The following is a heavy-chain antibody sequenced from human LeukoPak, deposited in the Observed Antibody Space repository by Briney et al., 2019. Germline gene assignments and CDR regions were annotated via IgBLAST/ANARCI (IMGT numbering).Heavy chain of an antibody. D-gene: IGHD2-2*03. Sequence: PGGSLRLSCAAFGFTFSSYAMHWVRQAPGEGLEWVVVISYDGSNKYYADSVKGRFTISRDNSKNTLFLQMNSLRGEDTAVYYCVRDFGWISGPDYWGQGTLVTVSS. J-gene: IGHJ4*02. CDR1: GFTFSSYA. V-gene: IGHV3-30-3*01. CDR3: VRDFGWISGPDY. CDR2: ISYDGSNK.